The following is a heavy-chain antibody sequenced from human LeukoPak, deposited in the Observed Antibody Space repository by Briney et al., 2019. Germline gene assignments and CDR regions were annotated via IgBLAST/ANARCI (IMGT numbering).Heavy chain of an antibody. CDR3: ARGEYCSSTSCYAGYYYYGMDV. Sequence: ASVRVSSKASGYTFTGYYMHWVRQAPGQGLEWMGRINPNRGGTNYAQKFQGRVTMTRDTSISTAYMELSRLRSDDTAVYYCARGEYCSSTSCYAGYYYYGMDVWGQGTTVTVSS. J-gene: IGHJ6*02. CDR1: GYTFTGYY. V-gene: IGHV1-2*06. D-gene: IGHD2-2*01. CDR2: INPNRGGT.